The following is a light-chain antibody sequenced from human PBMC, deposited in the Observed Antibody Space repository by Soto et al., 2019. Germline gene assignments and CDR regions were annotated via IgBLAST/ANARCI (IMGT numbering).Light chain of an antibody. Sequence: QSVLTQPPSASGSPGQSVTISCTGTSRDVGGYNYVSWYQQHPGKAPKLMIYQVTKRPSGVPDRFSASKSGNTASLTVSGLQAEDEAHYYCTSYAGDNNLVFGGGTQLTVL. CDR2: QVT. CDR1: SRDVGGYNY. J-gene: IGLJ2*01. V-gene: IGLV2-8*01. CDR3: TSYAGDNNLV.